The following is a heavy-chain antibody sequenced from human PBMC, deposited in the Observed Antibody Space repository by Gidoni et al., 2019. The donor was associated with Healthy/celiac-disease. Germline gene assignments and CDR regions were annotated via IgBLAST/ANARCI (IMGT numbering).Heavy chain of an antibody. V-gene: IGHV3-33*01. CDR3: AREVWFGELNYYYYYGMDV. CDR2: IWYDGSNK. Sequence: QVQLVESGGGVVQPGRSLRLSCAAYGFTFSSSGMPWVRQAPGKGLEWVAVIWYDGSNKYYAESVKGRFTIYIDNSKNTLYLQMNSLRAEDTAVYYCAREVWFGELNYYYYYGMDVWGQGTTVTVSS. CDR1: GFTFSSSG. D-gene: IGHD3-10*01. J-gene: IGHJ6*02.